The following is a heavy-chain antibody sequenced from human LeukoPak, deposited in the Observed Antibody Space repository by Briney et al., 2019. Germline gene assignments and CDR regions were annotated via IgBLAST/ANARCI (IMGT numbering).Heavy chain of an antibody. CDR3: VKGRIATPGYAEKFLY. Sequence: PGGSLRLSCAVSGFTFGSYAMSWVRQTPGKGLQWVSAIGCTGGGTIYADSVKGRFTISRDNSKNTVYLQMNSLRVEDAAVYYCVKGRIATPGYAEKFLYWGQGTRVIVSS. CDR1: GFTFGSYA. J-gene: IGHJ1*01. D-gene: IGHD6-13*01. CDR2: IGCTGGGT. V-gene: IGHV3-23*01.